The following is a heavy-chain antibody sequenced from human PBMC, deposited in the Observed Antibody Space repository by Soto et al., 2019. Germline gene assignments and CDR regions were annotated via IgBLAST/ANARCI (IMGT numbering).Heavy chain of an antibody. V-gene: IGHV4-39*01. CDR3: ARHYDFWSHYYGMDV. Sequence: PSETLSLTCTVSGGSISSSSYYWGWIRQPPGKGLEWIGSIYYSGSTYYNPSLKSRVTISVDTSKNQFSLKLSSVTAADTAVYYCARHYDFWSHYYGMDVWGQGTTVTVSS. CDR1: GGSISSSSYY. CDR2: IYYSGST. J-gene: IGHJ6*02. D-gene: IGHD3-3*01.